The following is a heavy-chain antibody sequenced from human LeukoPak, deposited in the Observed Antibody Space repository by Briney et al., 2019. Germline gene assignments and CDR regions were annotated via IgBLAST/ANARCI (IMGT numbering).Heavy chain of an antibody. V-gene: IGHV3-11*04. Sequence: GGSLRLSCAASGFTFSDYYMSWIRQAPGKGLEWVSYVSSSGSTKYYADSVKGRFTISRDNSKNTLYLQMNSLRAEDTTVYYCAKGLVGATTSYYYMDVWGKGTTVTVSS. CDR2: VSSSGSTK. D-gene: IGHD1-26*01. CDR1: GFTFSDYY. J-gene: IGHJ6*03. CDR3: AKGLVGATTSYYYMDV.